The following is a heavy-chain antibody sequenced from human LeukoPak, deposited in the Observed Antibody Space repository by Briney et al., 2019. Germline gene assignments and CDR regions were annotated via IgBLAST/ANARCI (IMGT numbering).Heavy chain of an antibody. J-gene: IGHJ6*03. Sequence: SETLSLTCTVSGGSISSSSYYWGWIRQPPGKGLEWIGSIYYSGSTYYNPSLKSRVTISVDTSKNQFSLKLSSVTAADTAVYYCARYKEEYGSGSYNYYYYMDVWGKGTTVTISS. D-gene: IGHD3-10*01. V-gene: IGHV4-39*07. CDR3: ARYKEEYGSGSYNYYYYMDV. CDR1: GGSISSSSYY. CDR2: IYYSGST.